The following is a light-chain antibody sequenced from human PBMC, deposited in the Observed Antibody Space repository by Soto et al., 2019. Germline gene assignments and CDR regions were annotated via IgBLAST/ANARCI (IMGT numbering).Light chain of an antibody. Sequence: IVMTQSPATLSVSPGERATLSCRASQSVSSSYLAWYQQKPGQAPRLLIYGASSRATGIPDRFSGSGSGTDFTLTISRLEPEDFAVYYCQQYGSSPGTFAQGAKV. CDR2: GAS. CDR3: QQYGSSPGT. V-gene: IGKV3-20*01. CDR1: QSVSSSY. J-gene: IGKJ1*01.